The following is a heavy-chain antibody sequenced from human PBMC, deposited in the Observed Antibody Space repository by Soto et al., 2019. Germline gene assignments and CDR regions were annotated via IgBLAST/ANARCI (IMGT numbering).Heavy chain of an antibody. D-gene: IGHD3-22*01. CDR2: IWYHGDNK. Sequence: GGSLRLSCAASGFRFSSYGMHWVRQAPGKGLEWVAVIWYHGDNKDYADSVKRRFTISRDKSKTTLHRQMASLKAEDTAVYYCARERTYDTSAYYPDQFDYWGQGSLVTVSS. CDR1: GFRFSSYG. CDR3: ARERTYDTSAYYPDQFDY. J-gene: IGHJ4*02. V-gene: IGHV3-33*01.